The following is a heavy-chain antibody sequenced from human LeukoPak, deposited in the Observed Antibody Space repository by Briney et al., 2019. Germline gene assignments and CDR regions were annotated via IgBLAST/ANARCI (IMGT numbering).Heavy chain of an antibody. CDR2: IVGSGDST. Sequence: GGSLRLSCAASGFTFSSYAMSWVRQTPEKGLEWVSGIVGSGDSTHYADSVKGRFTISRDNSKNTMYLQMNSLRAEDTAVYYCAKALGGELAVLVYWGQGTQVTVSS. CDR3: AKALGGELAVLVY. CDR1: GFTFSSYA. J-gene: IGHJ4*02. V-gene: IGHV3-23*01. D-gene: IGHD3-16*01.